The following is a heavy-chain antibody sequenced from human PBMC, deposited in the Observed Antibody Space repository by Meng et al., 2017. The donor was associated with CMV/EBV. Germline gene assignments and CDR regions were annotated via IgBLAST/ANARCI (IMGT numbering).Heavy chain of an antibody. V-gene: IGHV5-51*01. CDR3: ARHGDGSSSSPIGS. Sequence: KRAGYRFTSYWTGWVRQMRGKGLEWMGIIYPGDSDTRYSPSFQGQVTISADKSISTAYLQWSSLKASDTAMYYCARHGDGSSSSPIGSWGQGTLVTVSS. CDR1: GYRFTSYW. D-gene: IGHD6-6*01. CDR2: IYPGDSDT. J-gene: IGHJ4*02.